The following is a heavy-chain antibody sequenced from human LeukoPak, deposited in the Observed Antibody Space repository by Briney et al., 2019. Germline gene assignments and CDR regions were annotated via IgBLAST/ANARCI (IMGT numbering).Heavy chain of an antibody. J-gene: IGHJ4*02. Sequence: GGSLRLSCAASGFTFSSYSMNWVRQAPGKGLEWVSSISSSSSYIYYGDSVKGRFTISRDNAKNSLYLQMNSLRAEDTAVYYCARAEPSPSSLVRGVIDCWGQGTLVTVSS. V-gene: IGHV3-21*06. CDR3: ARAEPSPSSLVRGVIDC. CDR1: GFTFSSYS. D-gene: IGHD3-10*01. CDR2: ISSSSSYI.